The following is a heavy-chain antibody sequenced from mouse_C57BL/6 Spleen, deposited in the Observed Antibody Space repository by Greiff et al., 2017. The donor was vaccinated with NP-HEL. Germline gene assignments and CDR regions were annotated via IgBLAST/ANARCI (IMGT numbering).Heavy chain of an antibody. CDR1: GYPFTSYW. V-gene: IGHV1-5*01. D-gene: IGHD1-1*01. J-gene: IGHJ2*01. Sequence: DVKLQESGTVLARPGASVKMSCKTSGYPFTSYWIHWVKQRPGQGLEWIGAIYPGNSDTSYNQKFKGKAKLTAVTSASPDYMGLSSLTNEDSAVYYGTVITTVIATDYWGQGTTLTVSS. CDR3: TVITTVIATDY. CDR2: IYPGNSDT.